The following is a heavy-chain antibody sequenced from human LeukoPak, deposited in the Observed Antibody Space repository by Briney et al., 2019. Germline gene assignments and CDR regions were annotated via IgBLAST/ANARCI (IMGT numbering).Heavy chain of an antibody. V-gene: IGHV3-33*01. D-gene: IGHD4-11*01. CDR1: GFIFSHHG. J-gene: IGHJ4*01. Sequence: GGSLRLSCAASGFIFSHHGMHWVRQAPGKGLEWVAVIWSDATNRFYADSVKGRFTISRDNSQNTVFLQMNSLRVKDTAIYYCARDAQRGFDYSNSLKYWCHGTLVTVSS. CDR3: ARDAQRGFDYSNSLKY. CDR2: IWSDATNR.